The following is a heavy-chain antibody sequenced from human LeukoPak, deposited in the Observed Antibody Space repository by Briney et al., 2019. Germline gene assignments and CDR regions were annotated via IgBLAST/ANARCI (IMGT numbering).Heavy chain of an antibody. CDR2: IIPIFGTA. CDR3: ARANRPWEMATHLDY. D-gene: IGHD5-24*01. J-gene: IGHJ4*02. CDR1: GGTFSSYA. Sequence: GSSVKVSCKASGGTFSSYAISWVRQAPGQGLEWMGGIIPIFGTANYAQKFQGRVTITADESTSTAYMELSSLRSEDTAVYYCARANRPWEMATHLDYWGQGTLVTVSS. V-gene: IGHV1-69*01.